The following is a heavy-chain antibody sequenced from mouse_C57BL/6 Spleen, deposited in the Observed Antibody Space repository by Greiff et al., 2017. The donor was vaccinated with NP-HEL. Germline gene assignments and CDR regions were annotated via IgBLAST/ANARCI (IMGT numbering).Heavy chain of an antibody. CDR1: GYTFTSYT. CDR3: ARGGAQATSWFAY. J-gene: IGHJ3*01. D-gene: IGHD3-2*02. V-gene: IGHV1-4*01. CDR2: INPSSGYT. Sequence: QVQLQQSGAELARPGASVKMSCKASGYTFTSYTMHWVKQRPGQGLEWIGYINPSSGYTKYNQKFKDKATLTADKSSSTAYMQLSSLTSEDSAVYYCARGGAQATSWFAYWGKGTLVTVSA.